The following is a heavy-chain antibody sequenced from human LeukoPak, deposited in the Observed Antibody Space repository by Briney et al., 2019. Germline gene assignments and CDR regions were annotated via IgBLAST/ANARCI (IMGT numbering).Heavy chain of an antibody. Sequence: GASVKVSCKASGYTFTSYGISWVRQAPGQGLEWMGWISASNGDTDYPKNLQGRVTMTTDTYTSTAYMELRSLTSDDTAIYYCARESHITREDYWGQGTLVTVSS. V-gene: IGHV1-18*01. J-gene: IGHJ4*02. CDR1: GYTFTSYG. CDR3: ARESHITREDY. D-gene: IGHD1-14*01. CDR2: ISASNGDT.